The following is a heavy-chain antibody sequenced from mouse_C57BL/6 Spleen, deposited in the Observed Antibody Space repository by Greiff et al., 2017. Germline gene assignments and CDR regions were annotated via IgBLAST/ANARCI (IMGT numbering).Heavy chain of an antibody. CDR1: GFTFSSYA. CDR3: ARGITKVVANFDY. J-gene: IGHJ2*01. Sequence: EVMLVESGGGLVKPGGSLKLSCAASGFTFSSYAMSWVRQTPEKRLEWVATISDGGSYTYYPANVKGRFTISRDNAKNNLYLQMSHLKSEDTAMYYCARGITKVVANFDYWGQGTTLTVSS. CDR2: ISDGGSYT. V-gene: IGHV5-4*03. D-gene: IGHD1-1*01.